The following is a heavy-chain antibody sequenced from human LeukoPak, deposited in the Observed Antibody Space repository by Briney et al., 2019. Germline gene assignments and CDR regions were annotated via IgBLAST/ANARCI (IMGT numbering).Heavy chain of an antibody. CDR2: FGTRSSSI. Sequence: GGSLRLSCAASGFTFSNYAMNWVRQAPGKGLEWVSSFGTRSSSIYYAHSVTGRFIVSRDNTKNSLFLQMNSLRAEDTAVYYCARENDQGFDYWGQGTLVTVSS. CDR3: ARENDQGFDY. D-gene: IGHD3-16*01. J-gene: IGHJ4*02. CDR1: GFTFSNYA. V-gene: IGHV3-21*01.